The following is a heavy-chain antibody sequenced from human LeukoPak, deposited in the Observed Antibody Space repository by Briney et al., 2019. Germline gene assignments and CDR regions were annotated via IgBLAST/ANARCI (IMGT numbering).Heavy chain of an antibody. D-gene: IGHD6-19*01. CDR2: ISSSSSYI. CDR3: ASGDSSGWYLDY. J-gene: IGHJ4*02. V-gene: IGHV3-21*01. CDR1: GFTFSSYS. Sequence: GGSLRLSCAASGFTFSSYSMNWVRQAPGKGLEWVSSISSSSSYIYYADSVKGRFTISRDNAKNSLYLQMNSLRAEDTAVYYCASGDSSGWYLDYWGQGTLVTVS.